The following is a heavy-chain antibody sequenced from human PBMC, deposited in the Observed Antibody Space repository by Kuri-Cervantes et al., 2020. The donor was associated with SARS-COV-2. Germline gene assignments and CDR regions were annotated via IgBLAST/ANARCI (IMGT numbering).Heavy chain of an antibody. J-gene: IGHJ4*02. CDR3: ARAVERVTGLLDHFDS. D-gene: IGHD3-9*01. CDR1: GGSISSYY. CDR2: MYYSGST. V-gene: IGHV4-59*01. Sequence: GSLRLSCTVSGGSISSYYWSWIRQPPGKGLEWIGHMYYSGSTNYNPSLKSRVTISIDTSKNQFSLNLRSVTPADTAVYYCARAVERVTGLLDHFDSWGQGNLVNVSS.